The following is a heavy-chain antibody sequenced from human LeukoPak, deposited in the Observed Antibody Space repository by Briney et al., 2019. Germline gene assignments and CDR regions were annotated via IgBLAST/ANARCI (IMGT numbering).Heavy chain of an antibody. V-gene: IGHV3-64*01. CDR3: ARDKAAGGTGAFDI. Sequence: GGSLRLSCAASGFTFSDYYMSWIRQAPGKGLEYVSTISGSGIITHYGNSVKGRFTISRDNSKNTVYLQMGSLRAEDMAVYYCARDKAAGGTGAFDIWGQGTMVTVSS. CDR2: ISGSGIIT. D-gene: IGHD6-13*01. J-gene: IGHJ3*02. CDR1: GFTFSDYY.